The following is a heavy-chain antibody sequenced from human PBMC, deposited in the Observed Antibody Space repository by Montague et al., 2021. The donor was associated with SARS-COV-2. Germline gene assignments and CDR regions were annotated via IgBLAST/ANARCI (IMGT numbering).Heavy chain of an antibody. CDR1: GFSLSTSGMC. CDR2: IDWDDDK. Sequence: PALVKPTQTLTLTCTFSGFSLSTSGMCVSWIRQPPGKALEWLALIDWDDDKYYSTSLKTRLTISKDTSKNQVVLTMTNMDPVDTATYYCARTQYRLLSHVLDYWGQGTLVTVSS. D-gene: IGHD2-2*01. CDR3: ARTQYRLLSHVLDY. J-gene: IGHJ4*02. V-gene: IGHV2-70*01.